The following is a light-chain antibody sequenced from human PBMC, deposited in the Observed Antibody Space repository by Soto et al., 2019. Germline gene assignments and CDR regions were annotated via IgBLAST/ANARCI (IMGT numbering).Light chain of an antibody. Sequence: LTQPASVSGSPGQSITISCTGTSSDIGFSNYVSWYQQHPGKAPKLMIFEVSQRPSGVSDRFSGSKSGNTASLTISGLQAEDEADYYCSSYSSGTTRYVFGTGTKVTVL. V-gene: IGLV2-14*01. CDR3: SSYSSGTTRYV. J-gene: IGLJ1*01. CDR2: EVS. CDR1: SSDIGFSNY.